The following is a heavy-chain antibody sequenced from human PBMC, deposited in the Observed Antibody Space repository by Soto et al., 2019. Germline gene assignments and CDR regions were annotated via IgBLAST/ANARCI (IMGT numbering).Heavy chain of an antibody. CDR1: GFTFSSYG. J-gene: IGHJ6*02. CDR3: ARVGGRLPYYYYYGMDV. V-gene: IGHV3-33*01. D-gene: IGHD2-15*01. CDR2: IWYDGSNK. Sequence: QVQLVESGGGVVQPGRSLRLSCAASGFTFSSYGMHWVRQAPGKGLEWVAGIWYDGSNKYYADSVKGRFTISRDNSKNTLYLQMNSLRAEDTAVYYCARVGGRLPYYYYYGMDVWGQGTTVTVSS.